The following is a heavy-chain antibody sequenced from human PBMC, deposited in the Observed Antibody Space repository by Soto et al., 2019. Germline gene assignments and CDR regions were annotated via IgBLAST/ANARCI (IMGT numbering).Heavy chain of an antibody. V-gene: IGHV5-51*01. J-gene: IGHJ5*02. CDR3: ARQKERVAAGWWFDP. D-gene: IGHD6-13*01. CDR2: IYPGDSDT. CDR1: GYSFTSYW. Sequence: PGESLKISCKGSGYSFTSYWIGWVRQMPGKGLEWMGIIYPGDSDTRYSPSFQGQVTISADKSISTAYLQWSSLKASDTAMYYCARQKERVAAGWWFDPWGQGTLVTVSS.